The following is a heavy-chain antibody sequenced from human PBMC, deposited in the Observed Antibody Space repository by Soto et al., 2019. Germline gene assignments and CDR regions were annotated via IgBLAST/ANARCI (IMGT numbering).Heavy chain of an antibody. V-gene: IGHV3-30*18. J-gene: IGHJ5*02. CDR2: ISYDGSNK. Sequence: LRLSCAASGFTFSSYGMHWVRQAPGKGLEWVAVISYDGSNKYYADSVKGRFTISRDNSKNTLYLQMNSLRAEDTAVYYCAKEGRWFGEYHNWFDPWGQGTLVTVSS. CDR1: GFTFSSYG. CDR3: AKEGRWFGEYHNWFDP. D-gene: IGHD3-10*01.